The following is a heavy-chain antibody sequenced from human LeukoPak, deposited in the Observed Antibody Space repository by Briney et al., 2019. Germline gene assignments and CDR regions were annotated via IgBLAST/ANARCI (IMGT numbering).Heavy chain of an antibody. Sequence: GASVKVSCKTSGYTVTNYDINWVRQATGQGLEWMGWMNPNSGNTGYAQKFQGRVTMTRNTSISTAYMELSSLRSEDTAVYYCARASDSSGFRDAFDIWGQGTMVTVSS. V-gene: IGHV1-8*01. CDR1: GYTVTNYD. J-gene: IGHJ3*02. CDR3: ARASDSSGFRDAFDI. D-gene: IGHD3-22*01. CDR2: MNPNSGNT.